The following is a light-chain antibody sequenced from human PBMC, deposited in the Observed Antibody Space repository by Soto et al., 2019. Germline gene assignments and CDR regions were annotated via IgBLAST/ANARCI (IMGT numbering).Light chain of an antibody. CDR1: SGDVGGYNY. CDR2: DVS. Sequence: QSVLTQPASVSGSPGQSITISCTGTSGDVGGYNYVSWYQHHPGKAPKLVIFDVSYRPSGVSDRFSGSKSGNTASLTISGLQVEDEADYYCSSYTSVSSVVFGGGTKLTVL. J-gene: IGLJ2*01. V-gene: IGLV2-14*03. CDR3: SSYTSVSSVV.